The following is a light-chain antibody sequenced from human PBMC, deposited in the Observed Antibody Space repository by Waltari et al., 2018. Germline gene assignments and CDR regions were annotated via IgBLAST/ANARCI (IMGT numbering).Light chain of an antibody. CDR2: DVT. V-gene: IGLV2-11*01. CDR3: CSYAGSYTVL. Sequence: QSALTQPRSVSGSPGQSVTISCTGPRRDLGASKYAPGYPQYPGKAPKLMIYDVTKRPSGVPDRFSGSKSGNTASLTISGLQAEDEADYYCCSYAGSYTVLFGGGTKLTVL. CDR1: RRDLGASKY. J-gene: IGLJ2*01.